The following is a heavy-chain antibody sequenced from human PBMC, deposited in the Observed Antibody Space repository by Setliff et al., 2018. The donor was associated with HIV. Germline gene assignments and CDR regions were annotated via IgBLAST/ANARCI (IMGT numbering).Heavy chain of an antibody. CDR2: IYSGGST. Sequence: PGGSLRLSCAASGFTVSSNYMSWVRQAPGKGLEWVSVIYSGGSTKYADSVRGRFTISRDNSKNTLYLQMNSLRAEDTAVYYCARVGGGYCSGSSCYSLGYYYYYMDVWGKGTTVTVSS. J-gene: IGHJ6*03. CDR1: GFTVSSNY. D-gene: IGHD2-15*01. V-gene: IGHV3-53*01. CDR3: ARVGGGYCSGSSCYSLGYYYYYMDV.